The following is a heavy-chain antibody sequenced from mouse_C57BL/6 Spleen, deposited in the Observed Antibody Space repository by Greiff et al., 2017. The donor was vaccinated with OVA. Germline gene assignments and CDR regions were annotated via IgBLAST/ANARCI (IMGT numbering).Heavy chain of an antibody. CDR2: ISSGSSTI. D-gene: IGHD1-1*01. CDR3: ARPPLITTVPLDY. CDR1: GFTFSDYG. V-gene: IGHV5-17*01. Sequence: EVMLVESGGGLVKPGGSLKLSCAASGFTFSDYGMHWVRQAPEKGLEWVAYISSGSSTIYYADTVKGRFTISRDNAKNTLFLQMTSLRSEDTAMYYCARPPLITTVPLDYWGQGTTLTVSS. J-gene: IGHJ2*01.